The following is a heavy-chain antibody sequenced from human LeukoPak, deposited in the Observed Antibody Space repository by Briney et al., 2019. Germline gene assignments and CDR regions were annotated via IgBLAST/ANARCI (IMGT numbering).Heavy chain of an antibody. CDR2: ISSSGSTI. J-gene: IGHJ6*02. V-gene: IGHV3-48*03. Sequence: PGGSLRLSCAASGFPFSSYEMNWVRQAPGKGLEGVSYISSSGSTIYYADSVKGRFTISRDNAKNSLYLQMNSLRAKDTAVYYCARDGGYDILTGYYGVYYGMDVWGQGTTVTVSS. CDR1: GFPFSSYE. CDR3: ARDGGYDILTGYYGVYYGMDV. D-gene: IGHD3-9*01.